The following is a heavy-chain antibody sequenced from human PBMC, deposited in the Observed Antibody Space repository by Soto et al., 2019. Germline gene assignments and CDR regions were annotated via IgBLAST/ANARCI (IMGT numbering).Heavy chain of an antibody. CDR3: ARVDWSGNDYDF. D-gene: IGHD5-12*01. CDR1: GGSINTNHW. V-gene: IGHV4-4*02. J-gene: IGHJ4*02. Sequence: QVQLQESRTGLVKPSETLSLTCAVSGGSINTNHWWTWVRQPPGQGLEYIGEIHRTGSTNYTPSLKSRVTISVDKSKNQFSLKLTSVTAADTAVYYCARVDWSGNDYDFWGQGTLVTVSS. CDR2: IHRTGST.